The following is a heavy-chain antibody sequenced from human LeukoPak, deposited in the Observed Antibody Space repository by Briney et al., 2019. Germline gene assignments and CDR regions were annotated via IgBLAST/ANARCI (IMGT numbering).Heavy chain of an antibody. CDR2: IKGESEK. V-gene: IGHV3-7*01. Sequence: GGSLRLSCAASGFTFSNYWMSWVRQAPGKGLECVANIKGESEKRYVDSVEGRFTISRDNAKNSLYLQMNSLRVEDTAMYYCARDYLDSSGAHYDYWGQGTLVTVSS. D-gene: IGHD3-22*01. J-gene: IGHJ4*02. CDR1: GFTFSNYW. CDR3: ARDYLDSSGAHYDY.